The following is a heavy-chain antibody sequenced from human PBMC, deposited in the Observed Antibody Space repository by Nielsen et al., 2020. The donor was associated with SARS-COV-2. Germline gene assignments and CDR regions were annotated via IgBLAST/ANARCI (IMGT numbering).Heavy chain of an antibody. CDR3: AREGRDDSGTERHGMDV. J-gene: IGHJ6*02. CDR1: GYTFNTFW. D-gene: IGHD3-10*01. CDR2: IYPGDSDT. Sequence: GESLKISCKTSGYTFNTFWIGWVRQMPGKGLEWMGIIYPGDSDTRYSPSFQGQVTISADESISTTYLQWRSLKASDTAMYYCAREGRDDSGTERHGMDVWGRGTTVTVSS. V-gene: IGHV5-51*01.